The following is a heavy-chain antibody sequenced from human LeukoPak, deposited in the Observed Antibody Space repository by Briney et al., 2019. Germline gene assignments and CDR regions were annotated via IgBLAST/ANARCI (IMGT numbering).Heavy chain of an antibody. CDR1: GGSISSYY. CDR2: IYYSGST. CDR3: ARHERVTTGAFDI. V-gene: IGHV4-59*08. J-gene: IGHJ3*02. D-gene: IGHD2-21*02. Sequence: SETLSLTCTVSGGSISSYYWSWIRQPPGKGLEWIGYIYYSGSTNYNPSLKSRVTISVDTSKNQFSLKLSSVTAADTAVYYCARHERVTTGAFDIWGQGTVVTVSS.